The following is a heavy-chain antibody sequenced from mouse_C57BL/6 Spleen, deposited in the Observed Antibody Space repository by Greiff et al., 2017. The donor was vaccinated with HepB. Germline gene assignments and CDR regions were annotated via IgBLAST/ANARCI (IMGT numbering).Heavy chain of an antibody. V-gene: IGHV3-6*01. CDR2: ISYDGSN. J-gene: IGHJ3*01. D-gene: IGHD2-5*01. CDR3: ARSSCYSNPAWGAD. Sequence: EVQLQESGPGLVKPSQSLSLTCSVTGYSITSGYYWNWIRQFPGNKLEWMGYISYDGSNNYNPSLKNRISITRDTSKNQFFLKLNSVTTEDTATYYCARSSCYSNPAWGADWDQGTLVTVTA. CDR1: GYSITSGYY.